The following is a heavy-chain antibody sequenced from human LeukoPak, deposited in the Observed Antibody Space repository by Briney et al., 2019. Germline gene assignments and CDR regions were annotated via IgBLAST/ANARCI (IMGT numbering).Heavy chain of an antibody. J-gene: IGHJ4*02. V-gene: IGHV4-38-2*01. CDR2: IYYSGST. D-gene: IGHD3-10*01. Sequence: SETLSLTCAVSGYSISSGYYWGWIRQPPGKGLEWIGSIYYSGSTYYNPSLKSRVTISVDTSKNQFSLKLSSVTAADTAVYYCARQHGSGSYLFDYWGQGTLVTVSS. CDR3: ARQHGSGSYLFDY. CDR1: GYSISSGYY.